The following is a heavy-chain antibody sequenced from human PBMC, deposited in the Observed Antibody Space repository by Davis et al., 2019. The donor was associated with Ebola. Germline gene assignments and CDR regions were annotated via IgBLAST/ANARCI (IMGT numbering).Heavy chain of an antibody. D-gene: IGHD1-1*01. CDR3: SRAQFPTTSDH. V-gene: IGHV1-18*04. CDR2: INPHNGNT. J-gene: IGHJ4*02. CDR1: GYTFTNYG. Sequence: AASVKVSCKTSGYTFTNYGITWVRQAPGQGLEWMGWINPHNGNTNYAQSVQGRVTMTTDTSTSTAYMEVGSPRSDDTAVYYCSRAQFPTTSDHWGQGTLVTVSS.